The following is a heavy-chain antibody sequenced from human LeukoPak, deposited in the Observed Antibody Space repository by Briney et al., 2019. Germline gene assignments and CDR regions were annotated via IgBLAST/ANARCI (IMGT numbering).Heavy chain of an antibody. D-gene: IGHD2-15*01. CDR2: ISGSGGST. CDR3: AKSYCSGGSCYEIHFDY. CDR1: GFTFSSYG. Sequence: GGSLRLSCAASGFTFSSYGMSWVRQAPGKGLEWVSAISGSGGSTYYADSVKGRFTISRDNSKNTLYLQMNSLRAEDTAVYYCAKSYCSGGSCYEIHFDYWGQGTLVTVSS. J-gene: IGHJ4*02. V-gene: IGHV3-23*01.